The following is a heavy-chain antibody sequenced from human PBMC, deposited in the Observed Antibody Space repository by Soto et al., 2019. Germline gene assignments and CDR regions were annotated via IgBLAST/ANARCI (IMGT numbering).Heavy chain of an antibody. CDR3: AIVCWLGATEYNMLYW. Sequence: GDSWQASRESSGYPFTSYYNNWVRHATGHGLEWMGWMNPNSGNTGYAQKFQGRVTMTRNTSISTAHMELSSLRSEDTAVYYCAIVCWLGATEYNMLYWWGPPTRITVFS. CDR1: GYPFTSYY. CDR2: MNPNSGNT. D-gene: IGHD1-1*01. J-gene: IGHJ1*01. V-gene: IGHV1-8*01.